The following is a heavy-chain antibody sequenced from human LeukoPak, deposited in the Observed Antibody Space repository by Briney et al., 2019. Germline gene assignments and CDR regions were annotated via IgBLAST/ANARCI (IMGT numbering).Heavy chain of an antibody. J-gene: IGHJ4*02. CDR3: ARGFRVGGTRGLDY. CDR1: GGSFSGYY. Sequence: PSETLSLTCAVYGGSFSGYYWSWIRQPPGKGLEWIGEINHSGSTNYNPSLKSRVTISVDTSKNQFSLKLSSVTAADTAVCYCARGFRVGGTRGLDYWGQGTLVTVSS. V-gene: IGHV4-34*01. CDR2: INHSGST. D-gene: IGHD6-19*01.